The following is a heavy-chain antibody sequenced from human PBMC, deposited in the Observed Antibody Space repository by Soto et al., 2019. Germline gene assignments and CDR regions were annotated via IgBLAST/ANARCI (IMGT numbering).Heavy chain of an antibody. Sequence: ASVKVSCKASGYTFTSYYMHWVRQAPGQGLEWMGIINPSGGSTSYAQKFQGRVTMTRDTSTSTVYMELSSLRSEDTAVYYCARVPSIYSSSWYWYFDLWGRGTLVTVSS. CDR3: ARVPSIYSSSWYWYFDL. D-gene: IGHD6-13*01. V-gene: IGHV1-46*01. CDR2: INPSGGST. CDR1: GYTFTSYY. J-gene: IGHJ2*01.